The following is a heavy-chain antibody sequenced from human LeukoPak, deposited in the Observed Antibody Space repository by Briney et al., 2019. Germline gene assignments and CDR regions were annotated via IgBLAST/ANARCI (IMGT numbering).Heavy chain of an antibody. D-gene: IGHD2-2*01. Sequence: SETLSLTCAVSGGSFSGYYWSWIRQPPGKGLEWIGEINHSGSTNYNPSLKSRVTISVDTSKNQFSLKLSSVTAADTAVYYCARGNHPDIVVVPAAIGYYGMDVWGQGTTVTVSS. CDR2: INHSGST. J-gene: IGHJ6*02. V-gene: IGHV4-34*01. CDR3: ARGNHPDIVVVPAAIGYYGMDV. CDR1: GGSFSGYY.